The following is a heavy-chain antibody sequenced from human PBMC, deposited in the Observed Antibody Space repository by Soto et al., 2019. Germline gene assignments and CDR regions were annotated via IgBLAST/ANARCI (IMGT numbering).Heavy chain of an antibody. CDR1: VFTFSRYW. Sequence: GGSLRLSCAASVFTFSRYWMHWVRQAPGKGLVWVSRINSDGTSTTYADSVKGRFTISRDNAKNTLYLQMNSLRAEDTAVYYCVRSVFDTWNYWGQGTLVTVSS. D-gene: IGHD5-18*01. J-gene: IGHJ4*02. V-gene: IGHV3-74*01. CDR2: INSDGTST. CDR3: VRSVFDTWNY.